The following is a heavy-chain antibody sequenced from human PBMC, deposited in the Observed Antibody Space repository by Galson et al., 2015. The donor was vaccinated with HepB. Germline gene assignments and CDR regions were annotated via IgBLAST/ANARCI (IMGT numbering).Heavy chain of an antibody. CDR3: ARDVLGSSGY. CDR2: TGNRANSYTP. J-gene: IGHJ4*02. CDR1: GFSFSDYY. D-gene: IGHD3-16*01. Sequence: SLRLSCAASGFSFSDYYMDWVRQAPGKGLEWVGRTGNRANSYTPKYAAAVKGRFTISRDDSRNSFYLQMNSLRTEDTAIYCCARDVLGSSGYWGQGTLVTVPS. V-gene: IGHV3-72*01.